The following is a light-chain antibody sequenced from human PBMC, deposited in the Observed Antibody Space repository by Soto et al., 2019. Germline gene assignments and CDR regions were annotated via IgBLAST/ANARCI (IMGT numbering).Light chain of an antibody. CDR2: EVS. CDR1: SSDIGDYNF. Sequence: QSVLTQPASVSGSPGQSITISCTGTSSDIGDYNFVSWYQHYPGQAPKLMIYEVSNRPSGVSNRFSASKSGNTASLTISGLQTEDEADYYCASYTTGSTLVVFGGGTKLT. V-gene: IGLV2-14*01. CDR3: ASYTTGSTLVV. J-gene: IGLJ3*02.